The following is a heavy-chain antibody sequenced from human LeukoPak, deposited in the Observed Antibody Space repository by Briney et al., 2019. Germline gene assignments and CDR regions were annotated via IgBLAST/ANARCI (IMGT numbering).Heavy chain of an antibody. Sequence: ASVKVSCKASGYSFTGYYLHWVRQDPGQGLEWMGWINPNSGDTNYAQKFQGSVTMTRDTSISTAYIILRRLTSDDTAVYYCARRGVYYYDSSGRANYYFDFWGQGTLVTVSS. CDR1: GYSFTGYY. J-gene: IGHJ4*02. CDR3: ARRGVYYYDSSGRANYYFDF. CDR2: INPNSGDT. V-gene: IGHV1-2*02. D-gene: IGHD3-22*01.